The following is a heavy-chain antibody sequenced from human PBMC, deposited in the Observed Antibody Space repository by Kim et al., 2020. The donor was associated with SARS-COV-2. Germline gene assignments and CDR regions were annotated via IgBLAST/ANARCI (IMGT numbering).Heavy chain of an antibody. V-gene: IGHV1-24*01. CDR3: ATAPDKLLWFGELG. Sequence: ASVKVSCKVSGYTLTELSMHWVRQAPGKGLEWMGGFDPEDGETIYAQKFQGRVTMTEDTSTDTAYMELSSLRSEDTAVYYCATAPDKLLWFGELGWGQGTLVTVSS. CDR2: FDPEDGET. D-gene: IGHD3-10*01. J-gene: IGHJ4*02. CDR1: GYTLTELS.